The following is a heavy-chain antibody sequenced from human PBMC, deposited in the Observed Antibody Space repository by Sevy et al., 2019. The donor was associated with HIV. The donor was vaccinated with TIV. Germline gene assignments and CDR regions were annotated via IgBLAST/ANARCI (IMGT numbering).Heavy chain of an antibody. D-gene: IGHD3-10*01. J-gene: IGHJ4*02. Sequence: GGSLRLSCAASGFTFSSYGMHWVRQAPGKGLEWVAVVWYDGSNKYYADSVKGRFTISRDNSKNTLYLQMNSLRAEDTAVYYCAKDYYYGSGSYYDYWGQGTLVTVSS. CDR2: VWYDGSNK. CDR3: AKDYYYGSGSYYDY. V-gene: IGHV3-33*06. CDR1: GFTFSSYG.